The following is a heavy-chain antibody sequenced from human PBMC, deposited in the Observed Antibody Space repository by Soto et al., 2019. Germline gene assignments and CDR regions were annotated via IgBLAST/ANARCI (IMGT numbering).Heavy chain of an antibody. Sequence: DVQLVESGGGLIQPGESLRLSCAAFGLTISGKKYVAWVRQAPGKGLEWVSALYDVDGSFYADSVTGRFTTSSDSSKTAVYLQMNDLRPVVTAVYYCATWHEREHAFDVWGQGKTVTISS. CDR1: GLTISGKKY. CDR3: ATWHEREHAFDV. D-gene: IGHD1-1*01. V-gene: IGHV3-53*01. CDR2: LYDVDGS. J-gene: IGHJ3*01.